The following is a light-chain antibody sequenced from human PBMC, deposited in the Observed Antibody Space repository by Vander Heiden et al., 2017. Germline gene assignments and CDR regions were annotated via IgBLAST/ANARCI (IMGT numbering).Light chain of an antibody. Sequence: EIVMTQSPATLSVSPGERATLSCRASQSVSSNLAWYQQKPGQAPRLLIYGSATRATGIPARFSGSGSGTEFTLTISSLQSEEFAGDYCQQYKNWTWTFGQGTKVEIK. V-gene: IGKV3-15*01. CDR3: QQYKNWTWT. CDR2: GSA. J-gene: IGKJ1*01. CDR1: QSVSSN.